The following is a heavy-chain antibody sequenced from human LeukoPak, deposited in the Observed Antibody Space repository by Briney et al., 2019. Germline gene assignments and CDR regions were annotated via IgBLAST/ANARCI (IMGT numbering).Heavy chain of an antibody. CDR3: ARGRYSSSWYDY. V-gene: IGHV3-7*01. CDR2: IKQDGSEK. J-gene: IGHJ4*02. D-gene: IGHD6-13*01. CDR1: GFTFSSYW. Sequence: GGSLRLSCSASGFTFSSYWMSWVRQAPGKGLEGVANIKQDGSEKYYVDSVKGRFTISRDNAKNSLYLQMSSLRAEDTAVYYCARGRYSSSWYDYWGQGTLVTVSS.